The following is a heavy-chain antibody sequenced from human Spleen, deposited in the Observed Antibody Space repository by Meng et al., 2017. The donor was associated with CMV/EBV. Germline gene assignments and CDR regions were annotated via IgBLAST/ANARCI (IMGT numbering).Heavy chain of an antibody. CDR3: AGLNYYGSGGGWFDP. J-gene: IGHJ5*02. V-gene: IGHV4-39*07. CDR2: IYYSGST. D-gene: IGHD3-10*01. CDR1: GGSISSSGYS. Sequence: GGSISSSGYSWGWIRQPPGKGLEWIGSIYYSGSTCYNPSLKSRVTISVDTSKNQFSLKLSSVTAADTAVYYCAGLNYYGSGGGWFDPWGQGTLVTVSS.